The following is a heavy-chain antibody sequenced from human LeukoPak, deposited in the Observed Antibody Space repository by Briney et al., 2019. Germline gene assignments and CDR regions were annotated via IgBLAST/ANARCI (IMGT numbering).Heavy chain of an antibody. V-gene: IGHV3-30-3*01. Sequence: RGSLRLSCAASGFTFSSYAMHWVRQAPGKGLEWVAVISYDGSNKYYADSVKGRFTISRDNSKNTLFLQMNSLRAEDTAVYYCVRYYDSSGYLRTPAFDYWGQGTLVTVSS. J-gene: IGHJ4*02. CDR3: VRYYDSSGYLRTPAFDY. CDR2: ISYDGSNK. D-gene: IGHD3-22*01. CDR1: GFTFSSYA.